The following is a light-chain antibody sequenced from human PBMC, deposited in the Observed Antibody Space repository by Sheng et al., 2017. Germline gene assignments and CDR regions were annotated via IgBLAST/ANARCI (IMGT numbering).Light chain of an antibody. CDR2: ENN. CDR3: GTWDSSLSAGV. V-gene: IGLV1-51*02. J-gene: IGLJ1*01. CDR1: SSNMGSNY. Sequence: QSVLTQPPSVSAAPGQKVTISCSGSSSNMGSNYVSWYQQLPGTAPKLLMYENNKRPSGIPDRFSASKSGTSATLAITGLQTGDEGDYYCGTWDSSLSAGVFGTGTKVTVL.